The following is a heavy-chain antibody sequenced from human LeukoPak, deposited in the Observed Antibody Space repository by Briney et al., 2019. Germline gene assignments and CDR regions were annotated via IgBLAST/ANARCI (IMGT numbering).Heavy chain of an antibody. V-gene: IGHV4-34*09. Sequence: SETLSLTCAVYGGSFSGYYWSWIRQPPGKGLEWIGEINHSGSTYYNPSLKSRVTISVDTSKNQFSLKLSSVTAADTAVYYCAREFHSSGSDYWGQGTLVTVSS. CDR1: GGSFSGYY. CDR3: AREFHSSGSDY. D-gene: IGHD3-22*01. CDR2: INHSGST. J-gene: IGHJ4*02.